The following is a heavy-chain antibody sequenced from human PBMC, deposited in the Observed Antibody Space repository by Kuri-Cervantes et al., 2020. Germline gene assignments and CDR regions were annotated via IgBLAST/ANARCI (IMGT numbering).Heavy chain of an antibody. CDR3: ARVAGITIFGVVTRDWFDP. D-gene: IGHD3-3*01. CDR2: ISSSSSYI. J-gene: IGHJ5*01. Sequence: GEPLKISCAASGFTFSSYSMNWVRQAPGKGLEWVSSISSSSSYIYYADSVKGRFTISRDNAKNSLYLQMNSLRAEDTAVYYCARVAGITIFGVVTRDWFDPWGQGTLVTVSS. CDR1: GFTFSSYS. V-gene: IGHV3-21*01.